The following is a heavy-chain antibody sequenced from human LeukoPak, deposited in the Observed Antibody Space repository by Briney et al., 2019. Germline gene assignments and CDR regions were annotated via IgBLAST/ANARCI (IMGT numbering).Heavy chain of an antibody. D-gene: IGHD3-22*01. CDR2: IKQDGSEK. J-gene: IGHJ1*01. CDR3: AKDGVGDSSGYYLLEH. CDR1: GFTFSSYW. V-gene: IGHV3-7*03. Sequence: GGSLRLSCAASGFTFSSYWMSWVRQAPGKGLEWVANIKQDGSEKYYVDSVKGRFTISRDNSKNTLYLEMKSLRGEDTAVYYCAKDGVGDSSGYYLLEHWGQGTLVTVSS.